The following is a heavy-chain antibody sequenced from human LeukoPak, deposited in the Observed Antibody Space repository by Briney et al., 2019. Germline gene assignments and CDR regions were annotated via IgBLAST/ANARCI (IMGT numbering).Heavy chain of an antibody. Sequence: SETLSLTCTVSGGSISSGGYYWSWIRQHPGKGLEWIGYIYYSGSTNYNPSLKSRVTISVDTSKNQFSLKLSSVTAADTAVYYCARHFPGLRGSHAFDIWGQGTMVTVSS. CDR2: IYYSGST. CDR3: ARHFPGLRGSHAFDI. D-gene: IGHD3-10*01. CDR1: GGSISSGGYY. J-gene: IGHJ3*02. V-gene: IGHV4-61*08.